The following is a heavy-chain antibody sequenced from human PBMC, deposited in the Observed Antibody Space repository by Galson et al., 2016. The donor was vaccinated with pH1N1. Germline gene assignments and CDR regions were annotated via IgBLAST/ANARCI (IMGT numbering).Heavy chain of an antibody. D-gene: IGHD6-13*01. CDR2: RRYDGSDK. CDR1: GFTFSNYD. Sequence: SLRLSCAASGFTFSNYDMHWVRQAPGKGLEWVAFRRYDGSDKYYADSVKGRFTISRDNSKDTLYLQMNSLKVEDTAVYYCAKFWQELPGGFDYWGQGTLVTVSS. J-gene: IGHJ4*02. CDR3: AKFWQELPGGFDY. V-gene: IGHV3-30*02.